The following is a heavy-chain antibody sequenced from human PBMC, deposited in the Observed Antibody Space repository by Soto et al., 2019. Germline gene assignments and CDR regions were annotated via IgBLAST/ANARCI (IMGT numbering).Heavy chain of an antibody. Sequence: PGGSLRLSCAASGFTFSSYGMHGVRQAPGKGLEWVAVIWYDGSNKYYADSVKGRFTISRDNSKNTLYLQMNSLRAEDTAVYYCARDLLRETRYYYYGMDVWGQGTTVTVSS. CDR2: IWYDGSNK. CDR3: ARDLLRETRYYYYGMDV. CDR1: GFTFSSYG. J-gene: IGHJ6*02. V-gene: IGHV3-33*01.